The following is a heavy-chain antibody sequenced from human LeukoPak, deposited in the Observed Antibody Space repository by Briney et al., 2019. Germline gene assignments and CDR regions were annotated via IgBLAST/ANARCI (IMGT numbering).Heavy chain of an antibody. V-gene: IGHV4-59*01. CDR2: ISYSGST. CDR3: AREGSGSFPDASQI. D-gene: IGHD3-10*01. J-gene: IGHJ3*02. CDR1: GGAISPYY. Sequence: PSETLSLTCTVSGGAISPYYWSWIRQPPGKGLEWIGYISYSGSTKNNPSLKSRVTISVGTSKSQFSLKLTSVTAADTAVYYCAREGSGSFPDASQIWGQGTMVTVSS.